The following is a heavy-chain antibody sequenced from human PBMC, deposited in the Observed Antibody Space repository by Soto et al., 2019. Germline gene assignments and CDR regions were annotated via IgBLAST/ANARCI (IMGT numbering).Heavy chain of an antibody. J-gene: IGHJ5*01. CDR2: ISSVTLTT. CDR3: SLYGPRGDL. D-gene: IGHD3-10*01. V-gene: IGHV3-48*03. CDR1: GVNLRMYE. Sequence: RGGCMRLSRQASGVNLRMYEMDWVHQAPGEAIASLSFISSVTLTTYYAVFAEGRFPISRNTANASLYLHLNSLPVGYSAVYYCSLYGPRGDLWGHGTQVTVSS.